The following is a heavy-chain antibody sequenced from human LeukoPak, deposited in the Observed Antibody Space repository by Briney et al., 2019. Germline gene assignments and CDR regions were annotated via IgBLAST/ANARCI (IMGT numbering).Heavy chain of an antibody. D-gene: IGHD3-9*01. CDR1: GGSINSGPYY. J-gene: IGHJ4*02. CDR2: IYTSGST. CDR3: ARGTPLRYFDWLFPPYFDY. Sequence: SETLSLTCSVSGGSINSGPYYWTWIRQPAGKGLEWIGRIYTSGSTNYNPSLKSRVTMSVDTSKNQFSLKLSSVTAADTAVYYCARGTPLRYFDWLFPPYFDYWGQGTLVTVSS. V-gene: IGHV4-61*02.